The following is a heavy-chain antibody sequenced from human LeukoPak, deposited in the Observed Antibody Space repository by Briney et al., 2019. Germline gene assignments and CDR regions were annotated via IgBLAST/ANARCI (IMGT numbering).Heavy chain of an antibody. Sequence: GGSLRLSCAASGFTFSSNAMSWVRQAPGKGLEWVSVISGSGGSTYYADSVKGRFTISRDNSKNTLYLQMNSLRAEDTAVYYCVHCGGDCYPCCGMDVWGQGTTVTVSS. J-gene: IGHJ6*02. CDR2: ISGSGGST. CDR3: VHCGGDCYPCCGMDV. D-gene: IGHD2-21*02. CDR1: GFTFSSNA. V-gene: IGHV3-23*01.